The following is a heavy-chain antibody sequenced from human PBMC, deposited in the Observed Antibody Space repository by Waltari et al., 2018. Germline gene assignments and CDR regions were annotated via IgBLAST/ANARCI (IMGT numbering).Heavy chain of an antibody. V-gene: IGHV3-9*03. CDR2: ISWNSGSI. Sequence: EVQLVESGGGLVQPGRSLRLSCAASGFTFDDYAMHWVRQAPGKGLEWVSGISWNSGSIGYADSVKGRFTISRDNAKNSLYLQMNSLRAEDMALYYCAKDSGEMATTGSFDYWGQGTLVTVSS. CDR1: GFTFDDYA. J-gene: IGHJ4*02. CDR3: AKDSGEMATTGSFDY. D-gene: IGHD1-1*01.